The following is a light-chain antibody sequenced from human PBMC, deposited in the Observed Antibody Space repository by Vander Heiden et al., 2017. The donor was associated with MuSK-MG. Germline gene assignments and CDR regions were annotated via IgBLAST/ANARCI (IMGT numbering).Light chain of an antibody. Sequence: QSLLTQPPSVSGAPGRRVTISCTGSSSNIGAGYDVPWYQQLPGSAPKLFIYKNYHRPSGVPDRFSGSKSGTSASLTITGLQAEDEADYYCQSYASSMSAYVFGTGTKVTVL. J-gene: IGLJ1*01. CDR3: QSYASSMSAYV. V-gene: IGLV1-40*01. CDR1: SSNIGAGYD. CDR2: KNY.